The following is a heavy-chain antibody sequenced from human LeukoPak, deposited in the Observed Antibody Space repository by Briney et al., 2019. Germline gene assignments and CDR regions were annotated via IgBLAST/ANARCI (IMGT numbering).Heavy chain of an antibody. D-gene: IGHD6-6*01. J-gene: IGHJ6*03. CDR3: TTVSIGDTRYYYYYYMDV. CDR2: MNPNSGNT. V-gene: IGHV1-8*01. Sequence: ASVKVSCKASGYTFTSYDINWVRQATGQGLEWMGWMNPNSGNTGYAQKFQGRVTMTRNTSISTAYMELSSLRSEDTAVYYCTTVSIGDTRYYYYYYMDVWGKGTTVTISS. CDR1: GYTFTSYD.